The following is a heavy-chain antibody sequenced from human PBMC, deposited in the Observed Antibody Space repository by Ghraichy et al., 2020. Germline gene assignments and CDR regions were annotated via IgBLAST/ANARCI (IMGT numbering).Heavy chain of an antibody. V-gene: IGHV3-48*01. CDR2: ISSSSSTI. CDR1: GFTFSSYS. D-gene: IGHD2-21*02. J-gene: IGHJ2*01. Sequence: GGSLRLSCAASGFTFSSYSMNWVRQAPGKGLEWVSYISSSSSTIYYADSVKGRFTISRDNAQNSLYLQMNSLRVEDTAVYYCARGPPTAYCGGDCSYWYFDLWGRGTLVTVSS. CDR3: ARGPPTAYCGGDCSYWYFDL.